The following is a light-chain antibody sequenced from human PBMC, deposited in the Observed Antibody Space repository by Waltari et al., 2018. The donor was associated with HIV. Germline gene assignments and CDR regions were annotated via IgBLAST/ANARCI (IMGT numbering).Light chain of an antibody. J-gene: IGLJ3*02. CDR1: SSNIGSDF. V-gene: IGLV1-47*02. CDR3: TTLDSSVTAWV. CDR2: SND. Sequence: QSVLTQPPSASGTPGQRVTISCSGSSSNIGSDFVYWYQQLPGTAPKLLIYSNDQRPSGVPDRFSGSKSCTSASLAISGLRSEDEADYYVTTLDSSVTAWVFGGGTKLTVL.